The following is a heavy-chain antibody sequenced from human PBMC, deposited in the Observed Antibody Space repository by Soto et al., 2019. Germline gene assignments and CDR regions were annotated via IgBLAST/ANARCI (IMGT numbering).Heavy chain of an antibody. CDR1: GYTFTTYF. Sequence: QVQLVQSGAEVKKPGASVTISCRASGYTFTTYFMQWVRQSPGQGLEWVGIINPRDGTTSYAPRFQGRVTITRDTSTSTVYMDLSSLRSDDTAVYYCETSLQLRKGWAFDYWGQGTLVTVSS. J-gene: IGHJ4*02. CDR2: INPRDGTT. D-gene: IGHD1-7*01. V-gene: IGHV1-46*01. CDR3: ETSLQLRKGWAFDY.